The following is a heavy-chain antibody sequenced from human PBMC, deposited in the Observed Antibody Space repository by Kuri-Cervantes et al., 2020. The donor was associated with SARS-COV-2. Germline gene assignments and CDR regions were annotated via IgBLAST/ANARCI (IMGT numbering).Heavy chain of an antibody. CDR2: IYYSGST. CDR3: ARVGYGGEKVFDY. D-gene: IGHD4-23*01. CDR1: GGSISSSSYY. Sequence: ESLKISCTVSGGSISSSSYYWGWIRQPPGKGLEWIGSIYYSGSTYYNPSLKSRVTISVDTSKNQFSLKLSSVTAADTAVYYCARVGYGGEKVFDYWGQGTLVTVS. J-gene: IGHJ4*02. V-gene: IGHV4-39*07.